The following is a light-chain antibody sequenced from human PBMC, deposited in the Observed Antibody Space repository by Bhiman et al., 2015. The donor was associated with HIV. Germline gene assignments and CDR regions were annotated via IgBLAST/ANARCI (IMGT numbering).Light chain of an antibody. J-gene: IGLJ1*01. CDR1: SSNIGAGYD. CDR3: SSYAHSYTSL. CDR2: GNN. V-gene: IGLV1-40*01. Sequence: QSVLTQPPSVSGAPGQRVTISCTGSSSNIGAGYDVHWYQQLPGKAPKLLIFGNNNRPSGVPDRFSGSKSGNTASLIISGLQAEDEADYYCSSYAHSYTSLFGGGTKVTVL.